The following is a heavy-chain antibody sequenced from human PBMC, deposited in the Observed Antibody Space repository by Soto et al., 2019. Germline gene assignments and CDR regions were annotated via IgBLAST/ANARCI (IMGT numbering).Heavy chain of an antibody. CDR2: INPSGGST. Sequence: ASVKVSCKASGYTFTSYYMHWVRQAPGQGLEWMGIINPSGGSTSYAQKFQGRVTMTRDTSTSTVYMELSNLRSEDTAVYYCARDKLTGYGGDYYYYGMDVWGQGTTVTVSS. CDR1: GYTFTSYY. D-gene: IGHD3-9*01. CDR3: ARDKLTGYGGDYYYYGMDV. V-gene: IGHV1-46*01. J-gene: IGHJ6*02.